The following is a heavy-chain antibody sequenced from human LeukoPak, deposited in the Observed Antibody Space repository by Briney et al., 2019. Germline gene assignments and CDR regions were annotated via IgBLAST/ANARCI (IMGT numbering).Heavy chain of an antibody. CDR2: ISSSGSTI. Sequence: GGSLRLSCAASGFTFSSYEMNWVRQAPGKGLEWVSYISSSGSTIYYADSVKGRFTISSDNSKNTVYLQMNSLKDEDTAVYYCARDAETSLANWGQGTLVTVSP. D-gene: IGHD5-24*01. J-gene: IGHJ4*02. CDR1: GFTFSSYE. CDR3: ARDAETSLAN. V-gene: IGHV3-48*03.